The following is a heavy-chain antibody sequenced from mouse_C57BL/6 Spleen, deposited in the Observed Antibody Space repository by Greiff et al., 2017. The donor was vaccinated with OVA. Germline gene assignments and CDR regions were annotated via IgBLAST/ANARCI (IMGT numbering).Heavy chain of an antibody. D-gene: IGHD2-3*01. V-gene: IGHV1-69*01. CDR1: GYTFTSYW. CDR2: IDPSDSYT. J-gene: IGHJ2*01. CDR3: ARRDGYYFDY. Sequence: QVQLQQPGAELVMPGASVKLSCKASGYTFTSYWLHWVKQRHGQGLEWIGEIDPSDSYTNYNQKFKCKSTLTVDKSSSTAYMQLSSLTSEDSAVYYCARRDGYYFDYWGQGTTLTVSS.